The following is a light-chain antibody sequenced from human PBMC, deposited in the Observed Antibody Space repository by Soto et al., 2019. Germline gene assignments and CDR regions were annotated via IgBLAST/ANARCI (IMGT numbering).Light chain of an antibody. J-gene: IGKJ4*01. Sequence: ENELRQSPGTMSLSPGERASLSCRASQSVSSSFLAWYQQKPGQAPRLLIYGASSRATGIPDRFSGSGSGTDFTLTISRLEPEDVAVYYCQQYGSSPLTFGGGTKVEIK. CDR3: QQYGSSPLT. V-gene: IGKV3-20*01. CDR2: GAS. CDR1: QSVSSSF.